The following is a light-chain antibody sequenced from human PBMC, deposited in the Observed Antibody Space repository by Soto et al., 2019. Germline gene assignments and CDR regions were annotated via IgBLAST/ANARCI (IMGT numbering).Light chain of an antibody. CDR2: DVN. CDR1: SSGVGDYNY. J-gene: IGLJ1*01. Sequence: QSALTQPRSVSGSPGQSVTISCTGSSSGVGDYNYVSWYQQHPGEAPKLIIYDVNKRPSGVPDRFSGSKSGNTASLTISGLQADDDADYYYCSYAGSYTFFFGTGTKVTVL. CDR3: CSYAGSYTFF. V-gene: IGLV2-11*01.